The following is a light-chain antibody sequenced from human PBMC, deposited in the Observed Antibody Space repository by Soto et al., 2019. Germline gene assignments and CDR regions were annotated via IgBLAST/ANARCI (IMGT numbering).Light chain of an antibody. V-gene: IGLV2-14*01. Sequence: QSALTQPASVSGSPGQSITISCTGTSSDVGGYNYLSWYQQDPGKAPRVMIYEVSNRPSGVSNRFSGSKSGNTASLTISGLQAVEEADSFCCSYTTTFTPVFGGGTNVTVL. CDR3: CSYTTTFTPV. CDR2: EVS. CDR1: SSDVGGYNY. J-gene: IGLJ3*02.